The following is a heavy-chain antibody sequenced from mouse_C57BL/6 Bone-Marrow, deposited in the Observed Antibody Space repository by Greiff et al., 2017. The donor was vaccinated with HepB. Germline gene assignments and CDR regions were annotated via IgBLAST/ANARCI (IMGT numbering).Heavy chain of an antibody. CDR1: GYSFTDYN. CDR3: ARRTYGSRDYYAMDY. D-gene: IGHD1-1*01. J-gene: IGHJ4*01. V-gene: IGHV1-39*01. CDR2: INPNYGTT. Sequence: VQLKESGPELVKPGASVKISCKASGYSFTDYNMNWVKQSNGKSLEWIGVINPNYGTTSYNQKFKGKATLTVDQSSSTAYMQLNSLTSEDSAVYYCARRTYGSRDYYAMDYWGQGTSVTVSS.